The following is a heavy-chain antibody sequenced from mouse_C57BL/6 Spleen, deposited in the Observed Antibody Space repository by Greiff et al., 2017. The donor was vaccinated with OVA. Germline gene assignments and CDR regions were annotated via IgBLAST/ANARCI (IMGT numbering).Heavy chain of an antibody. D-gene: IGHD1-1*01. CDR3: ARDSDYGSSTFAY. J-gene: IGHJ3*01. CDR1: GFAFSSYA. V-gene: IGHV5-4*01. Sequence: EVNVVESGGGLVKPGGSLKLSCAASGFAFSSYAMSWVRTTPEKRLEWVATISDGGSYTYYPDNVKGRFTISRDNAKNNLYLQMSHLRCEDTAMYYCARDSDYGSSTFAYWGQGTLVTVSA. CDR2: ISDGGSYT.